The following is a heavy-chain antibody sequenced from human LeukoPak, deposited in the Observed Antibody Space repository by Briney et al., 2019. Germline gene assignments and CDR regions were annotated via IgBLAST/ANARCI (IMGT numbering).Heavy chain of an antibody. CDR2: IIPILGIA. Sequence: SVKVSCKASGYTFTGYYMHWVRQAPGQGLEWMGRIIPILGIANYAQKFQGRVTITADKSTSTAYMELSSLRSEDTAVYYCAPLTAEYWGQGTLVTVSS. V-gene: IGHV1-69*02. CDR1: GYTFTGYY. D-gene: IGHD4/OR15-4a*01. CDR3: APLTAEY. J-gene: IGHJ4*02.